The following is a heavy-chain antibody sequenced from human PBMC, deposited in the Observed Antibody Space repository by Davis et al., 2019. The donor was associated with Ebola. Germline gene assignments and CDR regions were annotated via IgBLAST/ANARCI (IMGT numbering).Heavy chain of an antibody. J-gene: IGHJ4*02. CDR1: GFTFSSYS. D-gene: IGHD6-19*01. CDR3: ASLDSSGWGLDY. V-gene: IGHV3-21*04. Sequence: GGSLRLSCAASGFTFSSYSMNWVRQAPGKGLEWVSSISSSSSYIYYADSVKGRFTISRDNAKNSLYLQMNSLRAEDTAVYYCASLDSSGWGLDYWGQGTLVTVSS. CDR2: ISSSSSYI.